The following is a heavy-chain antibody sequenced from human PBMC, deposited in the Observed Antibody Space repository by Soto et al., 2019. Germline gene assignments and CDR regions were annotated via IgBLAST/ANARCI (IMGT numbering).Heavy chain of an antibody. D-gene: IGHD4-17*01. CDR1: GFTFSSYS. CDR2: ISSSSSYI. V-gene: IGHV3-21*01. Sequence: GGSLRLSCAASGFTFSSYSMNWVRQAPGKGLEWVSSISSSSSYIYYADSVKGRFTNSRDNAKNSLYLQMNSLRAEDTSVYNCARDGATVVTYDAFDIWGQGTRVTVSS. J-gene: IGHJ3*02. CDR3: ARDGATVVTYDAFDI.